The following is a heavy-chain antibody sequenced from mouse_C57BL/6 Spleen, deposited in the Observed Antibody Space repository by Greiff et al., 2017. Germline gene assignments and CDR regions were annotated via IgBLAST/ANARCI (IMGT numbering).Heavy chain of an antibody. J-gene: IGHJ1*03. Sequence: QVQLQQPGAELVMPGASVKLSCKASGYTFTSYWMHWVKQRPGQGLEWIGELDPSDSYTNYNQKFKGKSTLTVDKSSSTAYMQLSSLTSEDSAVYYCARRDYGSSYGYWYFDVGGTGTTVTVSS. CDR2: LDPSDSYT. CDR3: ARRDYGSSYGYWYFDV. CDR1: GYTFTSYW. V-gene: IGHV1-69*01. D-gene: IGHD1-1*01.